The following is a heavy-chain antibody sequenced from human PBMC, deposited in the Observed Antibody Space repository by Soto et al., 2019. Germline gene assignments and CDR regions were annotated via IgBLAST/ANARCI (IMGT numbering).Heavy chain of an antibody. D-gene: IGHD2-8*01. J-gene: IGHJ4*02. CDR3: AREATEMNGAFDY. CDR1: GFIFSNYA. CDR2: ISNDGSNR. Sequence: QVQLVESGGGVVQPGGSLRLSCVASGFIFSNYAIYWVRQAPGKGPDWVAVISNDGSNRDYADSVKGRFTISRDNSNIRLYLQMNSLKPGDRAMSFCAREATEMNGAFDYWGQGTVVTVSS. V-gene: IGHV3-30-3*01.